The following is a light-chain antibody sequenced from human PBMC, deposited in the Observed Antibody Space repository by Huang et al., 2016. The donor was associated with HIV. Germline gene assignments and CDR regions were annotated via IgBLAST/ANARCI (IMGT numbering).Light chain of an antibody. CDR3: QQRSSWPLT. J-gene: IGKJ4*01. V-gene: IGKV3-11*01. CDR1: QSVETY. Sequence: VLTQSPFTLSMSPGQRATLSCKTSQSVETYLAWYQQRPGQGPRLLIYDVSNRAPGVPTRFSGAWSGTDFTLILDNLAPEDVALYFCQQRSSWPLTFGGGTRVE. CDR2: DVS.